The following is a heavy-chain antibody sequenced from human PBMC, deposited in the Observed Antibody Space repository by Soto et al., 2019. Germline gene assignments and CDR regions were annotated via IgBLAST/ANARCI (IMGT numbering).Heavy chain of an antibody. Sequence: ASVKVSCKASGYTFNNYDIHWVRQAPGHGLEWMGWMNPNSGNKGYAQNFRGRVTMTQNTAIGTAYMELSSLRSDDTATYYCTIAYGAETFDFWGQGTRVTVSS. V-gene: IGHV1-8*02. CDR1: GYTFNNYD. J-gene: IGHJ5*01. CDR2: MNPNSGNK. CDR3: TIAYGAETFDF. D-gene: IGHD3-10*01.